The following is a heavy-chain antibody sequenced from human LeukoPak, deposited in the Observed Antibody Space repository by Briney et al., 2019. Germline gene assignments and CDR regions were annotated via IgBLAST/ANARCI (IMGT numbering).Heavy chain of an antibody. CDR2: IYSGGST. V-gene: IGHV3-53*01. CDR3: AKGGYDSSGYYYWGFVY. Sequence: GGSLRLSCAASGFTVSSNYMSWVRQAPGKGLEWVSVIYSGGSTYYADSVKGRFTISRDNSKNTLYLQMNSLRAEDAAVYYCAKGGYDSSGYYYWGFVYWGQGTLVTVSS. J-gene: IGHJ4*02. CDR1: GFTVSSNY. D-gene: IGHD3-22*01.